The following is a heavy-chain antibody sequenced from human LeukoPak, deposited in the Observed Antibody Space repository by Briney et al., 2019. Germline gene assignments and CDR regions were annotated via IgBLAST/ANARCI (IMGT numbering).Heavy chain of an antibody. CDR2: ISGSGGST. J-gene: IGHJ4*02. D-gene: IGHD5-18*01. CDR3: AKGGRTAMVRSYYFDY. CDR1: GFTFSSYA. Sequence: PGGSLRLSCAASGFTFSSYAMGWVRQAPGKGLEWVSAISGSGGSTYYADSVKGRFTISRDNSKNTLYLQMNSLRAEDTAVYYCAKGGRTAMVRSYYFDYWGQGTLVTVSS. V-gene: IGHV3-23*01.